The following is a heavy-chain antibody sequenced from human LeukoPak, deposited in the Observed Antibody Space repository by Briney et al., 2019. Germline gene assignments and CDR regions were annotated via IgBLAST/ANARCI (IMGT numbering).Heavy chain of an antibody. D-gene: IGHD1-26*01. Sequence: PSETLSLTCSVTGGSMSSYYWTWIRQPAGRGREGMGRIYPSESTNYNPSLTSRVTMSVDTSMNQFSLKLSSVTAADTAVYYCARENSGSYREFDYWGQGTLVTVSS. V-gene: IGHV4-4*07. CDR3: ARENSGSYREFDY. CDR1: GGSMSSYY. J-gene: IGHJ4*02. CDR2: IYPSEST.